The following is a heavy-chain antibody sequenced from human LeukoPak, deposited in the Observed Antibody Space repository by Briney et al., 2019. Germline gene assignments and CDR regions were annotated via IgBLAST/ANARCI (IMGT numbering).Heavy chain of an antibody. D-gene: IGHD3-10*01. CDR3: ARAGFTFSDYFGSFFDY. J-gene: IGHJ4*02. CDR1: GFTFSSYS. Sequence: GGSLRLSCAASGFTFSSYSMNWVRQAPGKGLEWVSHISSSSSTIYYADSVKGRFTISRGNAKNSLYLQMNSLRAEDTAVYYCARAGFTFSDYFGSFFDYWGQGTLVTVSS. V-gene: IGHV3-48*01. CDR2: ISSSSSTI.